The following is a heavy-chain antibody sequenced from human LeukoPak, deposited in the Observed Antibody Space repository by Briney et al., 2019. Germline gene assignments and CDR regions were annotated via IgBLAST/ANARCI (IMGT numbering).Heavy chain of an antibody. D-gene: IGHD4-23*01. CDR2: IDNSGSF. V-gene: IGHV4-59*11. Sequence: PSETLSLTCTVSGGSISVHYWSWIRQPPGKGLEWIGHIDNSGSFNYYPSLKSRVTISVDTSKNQFSLKLSSVTTADTAVYFCGRDLLRTEVLFDIGGQGKMVTVS. CDR1: GGSISVHY. CDR3: GRDLLRTEVLFDI. J-gene: IGHJ3*02.